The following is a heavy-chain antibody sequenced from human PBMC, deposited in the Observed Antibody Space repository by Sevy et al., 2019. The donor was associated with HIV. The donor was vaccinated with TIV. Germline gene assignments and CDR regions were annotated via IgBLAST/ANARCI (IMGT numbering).Heavy chain of an antibody. CDR3: ARGDGIYFDGSVYYPDGAFDI. J-gene: IGHJ3*02. CDR2: IYDSGST. CDR1: GGSISNYY. D-gene: IGHD3-22*01. Sequence: SETLSLTCTVSGGSISNYYWSWIRQPPGKGLEWIANIYDSGSTNYNPSLKSRVTISVDTSKNQFSLKLRSVTAADTAVYYCARGDGIYFDGSVYYPDGAFDIWCQGTMVTVSS. V-gene: IGHV4-59*01.